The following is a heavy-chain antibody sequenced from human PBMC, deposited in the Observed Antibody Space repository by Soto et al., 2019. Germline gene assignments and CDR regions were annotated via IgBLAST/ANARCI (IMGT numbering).Heavy chain of an antibody. V-gene: IGHV4-4*07. D-gene: IGHD6-19*01. CDR2: IYTSGST. Sequence: QVQLQESGPGLVKPSETLSLTCTVSGGSISSFYWSWIRQPAGEGLEWIGRIYTSGSTNHNPSHKSRVPMPVDTSKDQFSLKLSSVTAADTAVYYCARGPNEQWLVMRGFDYWGQGTLVTVSS. J-gene: IGHJ4*02. CDR1: GGSISSFY. CDR3: ARGPNEQWLVMRGFDY.